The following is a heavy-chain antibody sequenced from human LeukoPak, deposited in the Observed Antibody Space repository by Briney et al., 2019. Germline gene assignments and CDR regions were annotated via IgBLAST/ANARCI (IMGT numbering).Heavy chain of an antibody. CDR2: ICPGDTDT. CDR3: ARQSDDSSGYYYVSSYYFDY. J-gene: IGHJ4*02. CDR1: GYSFTSYW. V-gene: IGHV5-51*01. D-gene: IGHD3-22*01. Sequence: GESLKISCKGSGYSFTSYWIGWVRQMPGKGLEWMGIICPGDTDTRYSPSFQGQVTISADKSISTAYLQWSSLKASDTAMYYCARQSDDSSGYYYVSSYYFDYWGQGTLVTVSS.